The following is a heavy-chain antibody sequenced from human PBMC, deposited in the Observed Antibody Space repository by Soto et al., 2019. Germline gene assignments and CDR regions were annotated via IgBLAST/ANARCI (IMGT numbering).Heavy chain of an antibody. D-gene: IGHD6-13*01. CDR1: GFTFSDYY. CDR2: ISSSSSYT. Sequence: QVQLVESGGGLVKPGGSLRLSCAASGFTFSDYYMSWIRQAPGKGLEWVSYISSSSSYTNYADSVKGRFTISRDNAKNSLYLQMNSLRAEDTAVYYCARAGIVSSSWPDYWGQGTLVTVSS. V-gene: IGHV3-11*05. J-gene: IGHJ4*02. CDR3: ARAGIVSSSWPDY.